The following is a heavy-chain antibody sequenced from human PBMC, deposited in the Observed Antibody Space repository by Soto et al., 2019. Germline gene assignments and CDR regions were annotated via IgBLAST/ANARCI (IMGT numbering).Heavy chain of an antibody. Sequence: PGGSLRLSCAASGFTFSSYDMHWVRQPTGKGLEWVSAIGTAGDTYYPDSVKGRFTISRENAKNSLYLQMSSLRAEDTAVYYCVKPGSYSYYFDYWGQGTLVTVSS. V-gene: IGHV3-13*04. CDR1: GFTFSSYD. D-gene: IGHD1-26*01. CDR3: VKPGSYSYYFDY. J-gene: IGHJ4*02. CDR2: IGTAGDT.